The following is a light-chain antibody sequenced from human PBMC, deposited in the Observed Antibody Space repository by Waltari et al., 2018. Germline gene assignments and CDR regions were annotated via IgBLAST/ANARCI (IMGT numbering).Light chain of an antibody. J-gene: IGKJ1*01. CDR1: QRISSW. V-gene: IGKV1-5*03. CDR2: KAS. Sequence: DIQMTTSPSTLPASVGHRVTITCRASQRISSWLAWYQQKQGKAPKLLIYKASNLESGVPSRFSGSGSGTEFTLTISSLQPDDFAIYYCQQYNGYPTFGQGTKVEIK. CDR3: QQYNGYPT.